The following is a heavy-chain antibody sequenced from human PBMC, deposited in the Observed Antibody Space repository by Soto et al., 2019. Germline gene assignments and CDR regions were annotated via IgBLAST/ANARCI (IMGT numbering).Heavy chain of an antibody. D-gene: IGHD5-18*01. V-gene: IGHV4-59*01. CDR2: IYYSGST. J-gene: IGHJ4*02. CDR3: ARDNEYSYGYTLDH. CDR1: GGSISSYY. Sequence: QVQLQESGPGLVKPSETLSLTCTVSGGSISSYYWSWIRQPPGKGLEWIGYIYYSGSTNYNPSLKSRVTISVDTSKNQFSLKLSSVTAADTAVYYCARDNEYSYGYTLDHWGQGTLVTVSS.